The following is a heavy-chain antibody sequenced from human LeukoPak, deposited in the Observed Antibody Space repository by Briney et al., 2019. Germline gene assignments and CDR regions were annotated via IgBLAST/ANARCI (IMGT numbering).Heavy chain of an antibody. CDR3: AREGEGAFDI. J-gene: IGHJ3*02. V-gene: IGHV4-38-2*02. Sequence: PSETLSLTCTVSGYSISSGYYWGWIRQPPGKGLEWIGSIYHSGSTYYNPSLKSRVTISVDTSKNQFSLKLSSVTAADTAVYYCAREGEGAFDIWGQGTMVTVSS. CDR2: IYHSGST. CDR1: GYSISSGYY. D-gene: IGHD3-16*01.